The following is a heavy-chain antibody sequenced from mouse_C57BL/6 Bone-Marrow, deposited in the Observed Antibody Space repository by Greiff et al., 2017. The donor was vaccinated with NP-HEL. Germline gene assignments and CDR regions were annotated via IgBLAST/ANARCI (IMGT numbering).Heavy chain of an antibody. V-gene: IGHV2-2*01. D-gene: IGHD1-1*01. CDR1: GFSLTSYG. CDR3: AGNLLLRFYWYFDV. Sequence: VQLVESGPGLVQPSQSLSITCTVSGFSLTSYGVHWVRQSPGKGLEWLGVIWSGGSTDYNAAFISRLSISKDNSKSQVFFKMNSLQADDTAIYYCAGNLLLRFYWYFDVWGTGTTVTVSS. J-gene: IGHJ1*03. CDR2: IWSGGST.